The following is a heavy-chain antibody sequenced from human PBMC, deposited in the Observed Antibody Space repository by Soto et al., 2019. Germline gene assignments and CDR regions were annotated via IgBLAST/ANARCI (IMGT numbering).Heavy chain of an antibody. D-gene: IGHD6-19*01. CDR1: GFIFSSYA. Sequence: VGSLRLSCTASGFIFSSYAMSWVRQAPGKGLEWVSAISASGDNAYYADSVKGRFTISRDRSKSLYLQMKSLRAEDTAIYYCAKFFVAGTRGYFDSWGQGTLVTVSS. J-gene: IGHJ4*02. V-gene: IGHV3-23*01. CDR2: ISASGDNA. CDR3: AKFFVAGTRGYFDS.